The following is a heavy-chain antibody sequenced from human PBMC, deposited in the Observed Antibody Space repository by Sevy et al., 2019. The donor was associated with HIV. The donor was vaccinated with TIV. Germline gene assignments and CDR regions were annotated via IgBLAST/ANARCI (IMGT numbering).Heavy chain of an antibody. CDR3: ARRYLPSAPPALAY. CDR2: ISHGGGTT. D-gene: IGHD2-2*01. J-gene: IGHJ4*02. CDR1: GFTFNNYV. Sequence: GGSLRLSCAASGFTFNNYVMNWVRQAPGKGLEWVSVISHGGGTTYYADSVKGRFTISRDDSKDTVYLEMNSLRAEDTAVYYCARRYLPSAPPALAYWGQGTLVTVSS. V-gene: IGHV3-23*01.